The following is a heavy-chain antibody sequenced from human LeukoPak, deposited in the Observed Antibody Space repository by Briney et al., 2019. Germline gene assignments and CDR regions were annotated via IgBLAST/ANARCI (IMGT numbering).Heavy chain of an antibody. CDR3: ARDVDYGGRLEN. Sequence: GGSLRLSCAASGFTFTSYTFHWVRQAPGKGLEWVSVISHDGSNTYNADSVKGRFTFSRDNSKNTLYLQMNSLRAEDTAVYYCARDVDYGGRLENWGQGTLVTVSS. D-gene: IGHD4-23*01. J-gene: IGHJ4*02. CDR1: GFTFTSYT. V-gene: IGHV3-30-3*01. CDR2: ISHDGSNT.